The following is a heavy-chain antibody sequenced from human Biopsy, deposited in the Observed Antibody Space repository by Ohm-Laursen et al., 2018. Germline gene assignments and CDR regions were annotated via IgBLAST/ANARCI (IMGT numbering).Heavy chain of an antibody. CDR3: ALAAAQTVTHFDY. CDR2: ISGNSDII. Sequence: SLRLSCAASGFTFSSYAMTWFRQAPGTGLEWVSTISGNSDIIYDTDSVKGRFTISRDNSKNTLYLQMNSLRADDTAVYYCALAAAQTVTHFDYWGQGTLVTVSS. D-gene: IGHD4-17*01. CDR1: GFTFSSYA. J-gene: IGHJ4*02. V-gene: IGHV3-23*01.